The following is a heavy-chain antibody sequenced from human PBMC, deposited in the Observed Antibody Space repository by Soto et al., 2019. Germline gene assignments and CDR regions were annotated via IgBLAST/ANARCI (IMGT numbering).Heavy chain of an antibody. Sequence: PSETLSLTCNVSGGSISSSRSYWAWFRQPPGKGLEWIANIFYAGNTYYNPSLKSRVTVSVDTPKNQFSLKLDSVTAADTAVYYCARQAAAPGIDLWFDPWGQGTQVTVSS. V-gene: IGHV4-39*01. CDR2: IFYAGNT. CDR3: ARQAAAPGIDLWFDP. D-gene: IGHD6-13*01. J-gene: IGHJ5*02. CDR1: GGSISSSRSY.